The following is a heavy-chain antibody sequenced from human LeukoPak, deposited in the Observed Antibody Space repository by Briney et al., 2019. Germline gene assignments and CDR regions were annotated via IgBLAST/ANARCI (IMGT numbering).Heavy chain of an antibody. Sequence: ASVKVSCTASGYTFTSYYMHWVRQAPGQGLEWMGIINPSGGSTSYAQKFQGRVTMTRDTSTSTVYMELSSLRSEDTAVYYCARVAYDFWSGYYIKTFDYWGQGTLVTVSS. CDR2: INPSGGST. CDR1: GYTFTSYY. D-gene: IGHD3-3*01. CDR3: ARVAYDFWSGYYIKTFDY. J-gene: IGHJ4*02. V-gene: IGHV1-46*01.